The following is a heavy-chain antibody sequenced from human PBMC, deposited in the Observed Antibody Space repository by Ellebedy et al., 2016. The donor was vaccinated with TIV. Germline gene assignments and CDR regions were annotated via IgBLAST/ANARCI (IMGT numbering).Heavy chain of an antibody. CDR3: ARDRLGYCSGGSCYSLDY. Sequence: ASVKVSXXASGYTFTSYGISWVRQAPGQGLEWMGWISAYNGNTNYAQKLQGRVTMTTDTSTSTAYMELRSLRSDDTAVYYCARDRLGYCSGGSCYSLDYWGQGTLVTVSS. CDR2: ISAYNGNT. V-gene: IGHV1-18*01. CDR1: GYTFTSYG. D-gene: IGHD2-15*01. J-gene: IGHJ4*02.